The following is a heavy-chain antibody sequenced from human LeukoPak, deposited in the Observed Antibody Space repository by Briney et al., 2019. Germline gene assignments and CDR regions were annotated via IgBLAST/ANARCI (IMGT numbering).Heavy chain of an antibody. CDR3: ARDRYYYDSNNDYYYYYYMDV. CDR2: INPNSGGT. J-gene: IGHJ6*03. Sequence: SVKVSCKASGYTFTGYYMHWVRQAPGQGLEWMGRINPNSGGTNYAQKFQGRVTMTRDTSISTAYMELSRLRSDDTAVYYCARDRYYYDSNNDYYYYYYMDVWGKGTTVTVSS. D-gene: IGHD3-22*01. V-gene: IGHV1-2*06. CDR1: GYTFTGYY.